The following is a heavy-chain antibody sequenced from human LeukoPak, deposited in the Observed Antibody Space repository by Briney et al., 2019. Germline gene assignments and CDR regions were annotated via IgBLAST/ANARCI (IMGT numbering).Heavy chain of an antibody. CDR1: GYTFTSYD. Sequence: ASVKVSCKASGYTFTSYDINWVRQATGQGLEWMGWMNPNSGNTGYAQKFQGRVTMTRNTSISTAYMELSSLRSEDTAVYYCARAASPSDEWELLLYYYYYYMDVWGKGNTVTVSS. D-gene: IGHD1-26*01. V-gene: IGHV1-8*01. CDR2: MNPNSGNT. J-gene: IGHJ6*03. CDR3: ARAASPSDEWELLLYYYYYYMDV.